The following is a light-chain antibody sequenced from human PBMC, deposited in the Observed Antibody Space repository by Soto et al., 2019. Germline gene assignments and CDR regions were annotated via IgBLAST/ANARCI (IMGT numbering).Light chain of an antibody. J-gene: IGLJ1*01. V-gene: IGLV2-14*01. CDR2: EVS. CDR3: SSYTSSSTLYV. Sequence: QSALTQPASVSGSPDQSITIPCTGTSSDVGGYNYVSWYQQHPGKAPKLMIYEVSNRPSGVSNRFSGSKCGNTASLAIAGLQAEDDADYYCSSYTSSSTLYVFGTGTKVTVL. CDR1: SSDVGGYNY.